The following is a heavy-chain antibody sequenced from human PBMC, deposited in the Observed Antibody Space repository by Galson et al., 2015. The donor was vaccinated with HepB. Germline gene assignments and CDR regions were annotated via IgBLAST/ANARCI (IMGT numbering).Heavy chain of an antibody. D-gene: IGHD3-22*01. V-gene: IGHV4-39*07. CDR1: GGSISSSSYY. Sequence: LSLTCTVSGGSISSSSYYWGWIRQPPGKGLEWIGSIYYSGSTYYNPSLKSRVTISVDTSKNQFSLKLSSVTAADTAVYYCARIYYDSSGSLDYWGQGTLVTVSS. CDR3: ARIYYDSSGSLDY. J-gene: IGHJ4*02. CDR2: IYYSGST.